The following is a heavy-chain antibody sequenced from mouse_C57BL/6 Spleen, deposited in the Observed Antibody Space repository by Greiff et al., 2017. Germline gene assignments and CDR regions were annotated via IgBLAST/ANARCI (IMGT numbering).Heavy chain of an antibody. Sequence: QVQLQQPGTELVKPGASVKLSCKASGYTFTSYWMNWVKQRPGQGLEWIGNINPSNGGTNYNEKFKSKATLTVDKSSSTAYMLLSSLTSEDSAVYYCTRWVYCRSYWYFDGRGTGATVTVSS. D-gene: IGHD2-3*01. CDR2: INPSNGGT. CDR1: GYTFTSYW. V-gene: IGHV1-53*01. CDR3: TRWVYCRSYWYFDG. J-gene: IGHJ1*03.